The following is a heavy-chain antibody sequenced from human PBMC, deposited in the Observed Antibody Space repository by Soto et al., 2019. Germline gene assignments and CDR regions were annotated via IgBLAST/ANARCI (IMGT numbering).Heavy chain of an antibody. CDR1: GFTFRNYG. D-gene: IGHD4-17*01. CDR3: AKDHLTTTVTTVGY. J-gene: IGHJ4*02. V-gene: IGHV3-30*18. CDR2: ISYHGSDK. Sequence: QVQLVESGGRVVQPGRSLRLSCAASGFTFRNYGMHWVRQAPGKGLEWVAVISYHGSDKYYADSVKGRFTISRDNSKNTLYLQMDSLRAEDTAVYYCAKDHLTTTVTTVGYWGQGTLVTVSS.